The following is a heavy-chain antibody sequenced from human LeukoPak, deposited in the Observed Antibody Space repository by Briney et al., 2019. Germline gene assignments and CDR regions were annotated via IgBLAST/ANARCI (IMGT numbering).Heavy chain of an antibody. CDR3: ARVPILTEIYYFDY. CDR2: IYYSGST. J-gene: IGHJ4*02. Sequence: PSETLSLTCTVSGGSISSSSYYWGWIRQPPGKGLEWIGSIYYSGSTYYNPSLKSRVTISVDTSKNQFSLKLSSVTAADTAVYYCARVPILTEIYYFDYWGQGTLVTVSS. D-gene: IGHD3-9*01. CDR1: GGSISSSSYY. V-gene: IGHV4-39*07.